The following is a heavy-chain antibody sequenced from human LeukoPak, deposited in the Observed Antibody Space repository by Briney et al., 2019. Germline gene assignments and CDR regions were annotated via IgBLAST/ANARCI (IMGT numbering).Heavy chain of an antibody. V-gene: IGHV3-48*04. D-gene: IGHD3-10*02. CDR3: AELGITMIGGV. J-gene: IGHJ6*04. Sequence: GGSLRPSCVASGFTFSSCWMNWVRQAPGKGLEWVSYISSSGSTIYYADSVKGRFTISRDNAKNSLYLQMNSLRAEDTAVYCCAELGITMIGGVWGKGTTVTISS. CDR1: GFTFSSCW. CDR2: ISSSGSTI.